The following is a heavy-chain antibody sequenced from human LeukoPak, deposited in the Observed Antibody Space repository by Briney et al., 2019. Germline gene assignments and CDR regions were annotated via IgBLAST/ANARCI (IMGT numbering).Heavy chain of an antibody. CDR3: ARDGEYGTGSYYRGSFDY. Sequence: ASVKVSFKASGYSFTAFYIHWVRQAPGQGLEWMGWIHSRSGDTRYAQKFQGRVTMARDTSISTVYMDLSSLGSDDTAVYYCARDGEYGTGSYYRGSFDYWGQGILVTVSS. CDR1: GYSFTAFY. V-gene: IGHV1-2*02. CDR2: IHSRSGDT. J-gene: IGHJ4*02. D-gene: IGHD3-10*01.